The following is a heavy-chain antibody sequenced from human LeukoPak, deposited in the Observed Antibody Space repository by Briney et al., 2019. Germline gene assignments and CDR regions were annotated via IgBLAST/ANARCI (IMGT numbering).Heavy chain of an antibody. CDR3: ARETYDILTGYHRAYYYYYMDV. CDR2: ISSSSSYI. D-gene: IGHD3-9*01. J-gene: IGHJ6*03. CDR1: GFTFSSYS. Sequence: GGSLRLSCAASGFTFSSYSMNWVRQAPGKGLEWVSSISSSSSYIYYADSVKGRFTISRDNAKNSLYLQMNSLRAEDTAVYYCARETYDILTGYHRAYYYYYMDVWGKGTTVTVSS. V-gene: IGHV3-21*01.